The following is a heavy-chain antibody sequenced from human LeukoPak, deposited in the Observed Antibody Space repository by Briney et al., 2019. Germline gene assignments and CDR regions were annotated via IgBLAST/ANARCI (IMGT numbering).Heavy chain of an antibody. J-gene: IGHJ1*01. Sequence: PGGSLRLSCAASGFTFSSYGMHWVRQAPGKGLEWVAVISYDGSNKYYADSVKGRFTISRDNSKNTLYLQMNSLRAEDTAVYYCAKFHVLRFLEWLPYSQHWGQGTLVTVSS. V-gene: IGHV3-30*18. CDR3: AKFHVLRFLEWLPYSQH. CDR1: GFTFSSYG. CDR2: ISYDGSNK. D-gene: IGHD3-3*01.